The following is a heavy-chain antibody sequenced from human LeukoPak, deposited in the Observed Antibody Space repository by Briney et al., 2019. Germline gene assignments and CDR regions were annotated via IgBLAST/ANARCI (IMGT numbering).Heavy chain of an antibody. J-gene: IGHJ4*02. D-gene: IGHD2-2*01. CDR1: GFTFSSYG. V-gene: IGHV3-33*01. Sequence: GGSLRLPCAASGFTFSSYGMHWVRQAPGKGLEWVAVIWYDGSNKYYVDSVKGRLTISRDNSKNTLYLQMNSLRAEDTAVYYCARGGYCSSASCYAHYYFDNWGQGTLVTVSS. CDR3: ARGGYCSSASCYAHYYFDN. CDR2: IWYDGSNK.